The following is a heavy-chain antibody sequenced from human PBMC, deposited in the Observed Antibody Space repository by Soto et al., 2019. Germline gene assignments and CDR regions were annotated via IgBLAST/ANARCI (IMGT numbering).Heavy chain of an antibody. CDR1: GYNFSGFY. Sequence: QVQLVPSGPEVKKPGASVKVSCSSSGYNFSGFYIPWVRQAPGKGLESMGWIYPDSGGRDYAQKFQGRVTMARATSISTAYMELSRLRSDDMAVYYCRVTGVSEVDYWGPGALVTVSS. D-gene: IGHD2-8*01. CDR2: IYPDSGGR. J-gene: IGHJ4*01. CDR3: RVTGVSEVDY. V-gene: IGHV1-2*02.